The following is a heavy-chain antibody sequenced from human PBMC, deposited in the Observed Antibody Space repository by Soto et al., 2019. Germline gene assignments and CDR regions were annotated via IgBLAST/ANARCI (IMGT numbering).Heavy chain of an antibody. Sequence: EVQLVESGGGLVQPGGSLRLSCAASGFTVSSNYMTWVRQAPGKGLEWVSNIYSGGTTSYADSVKGRFTISRDNSKNILFLQMNSLRDDDTAVYYCASGASGNYRWGQGTLVTVFS. D-gene: IGHD3-10*01. V-gene: IGHV3-66*01. J-gene: IGHJ4*02. CDR3: ASGASGNYR. CDR2: IYSGGTT. CDR1: GFTVSSNY.